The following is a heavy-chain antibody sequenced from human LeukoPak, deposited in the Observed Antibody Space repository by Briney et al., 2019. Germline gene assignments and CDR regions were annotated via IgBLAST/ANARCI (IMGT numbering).Heavy chain of an antibody. CDR3: AKKAGSGWFWFDP. J-gene: IGHJ5*02. Sequence: PGGSLRLSCAASGFTFSNYVMNWVRQAPGKGLEWVSGISGSGGSTYYADSVKGRFTISRDNSKNTLYLQMKSLRAEDTAVYYCAKKAGSGWFWFDPWGQGTLVTVSS. D-gene: IGHD6-19*01. CDR2: ISGSGGST. V-gene: IGHV3-23*01. CDR1: GFTFSNYV.